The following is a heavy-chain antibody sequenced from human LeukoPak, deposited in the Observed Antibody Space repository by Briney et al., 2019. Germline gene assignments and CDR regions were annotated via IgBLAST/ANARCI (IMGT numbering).Heavy chain of an antibody. D-gene: IGHD3-3*01. Sequence: GESLRLSCAASGFTFSNYWMSWVRQAPGKGLEWVANIKEDGSEKYYVDSVKGRFTISRDNAKNSLYLQMNSLRAEDTAVYYCARDEPYYDFWSGYSNNWFDRWGQGTLVTVSS. J-gene: IGHJ5*02. V-gene: IGHV3-7*01. CDR3: ARDEPYYDFWSGYSNNWFDR. CDR2: IKEDGSEK. CDR1: GFTFSNYW.